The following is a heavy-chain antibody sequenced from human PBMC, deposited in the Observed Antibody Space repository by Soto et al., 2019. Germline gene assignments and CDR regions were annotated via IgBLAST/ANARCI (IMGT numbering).Heavy chain of an antibody. CDR3: ARVAPVGYSFSWYKSYHYGMAV. Sequence: GGSLRLSCAASGFTFSSCAMHWVRQAPGKELEWVAVISYDGNNKYYADSVKGRFTISRDNSKNTLYLQMNSLRTEDTAVYFCARVAPVGYSFSWYKSYHYGMAVCAQGTTVTVSS. V-gene: IGHV3-30-3*01. D-gene: IGHD6-13*01. CDR2: ISYDGNNK. CDR1: GFTFSSCA. J-gene: IGHJ6*02.